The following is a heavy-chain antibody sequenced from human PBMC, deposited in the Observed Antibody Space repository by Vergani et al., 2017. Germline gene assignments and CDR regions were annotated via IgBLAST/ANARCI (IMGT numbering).Heavy chain of an antibody. Sequence: EVQLLESGGNLIQPGGSLRLSCGASGFTFSSYAMTWVRLAPGKGLQWVSAISGSGGNTFYTDSVKGRFTISRDNSKDTLYLQMNSLRDEDTAIYYCAKARDPNCKGGNCYSYYCGLDLWGQGTTVTVSS. D-gene: IGHD2-21*01. CDR3: AKARDPNCKGGNCYSYYCGLDL. J-gene: IGHJ6*02. CDR2: ISGSGGNT. V-gene: IGHV3-23*01. CDR1: GFTFSSYA.